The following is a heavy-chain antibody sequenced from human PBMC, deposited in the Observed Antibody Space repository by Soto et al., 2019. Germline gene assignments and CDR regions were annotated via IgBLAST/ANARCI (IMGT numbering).Heavy chain of an antibody. CDR1: GFTFSGFG. D-gene: IGHD3-16*01. V-gene: IGHV3-33*01. CDR2: IWYDGRDK. J-gene: IGHJ4*02. CDR3: AFGNLSYYFDF. Sequence: AGSLRLSCAASGFTFSGFGMHWVRQAPGKGLEWVAIIWYDGRDKYYADSVKGRFTISRDNSKNTLYLQMNSLRAEDTAVYHCAFGNLSYYFDFWGQGTPVTVSS.